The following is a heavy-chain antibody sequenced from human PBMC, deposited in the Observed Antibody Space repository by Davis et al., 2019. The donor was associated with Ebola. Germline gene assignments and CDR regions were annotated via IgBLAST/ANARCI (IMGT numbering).Heavy chain of an antibody. CDR1: GFTFSNYG. D-gene: IGHD1-26*01. Sequence: GESLKISCAASGFTFSNYGMHWVRQAPGKGLEWVAVISYDGSDKYYADSVKGRFTISRDNSKNTLYLQMNGLRVEDTAMYYCAKDTSNIWFDVWGQGTMVTVSS. CDR2: ISYDGSDK. J-gene: IGHJ3*01. V-gene: IGHV3-30*18. CDR3: AKDTSNIWFDV.